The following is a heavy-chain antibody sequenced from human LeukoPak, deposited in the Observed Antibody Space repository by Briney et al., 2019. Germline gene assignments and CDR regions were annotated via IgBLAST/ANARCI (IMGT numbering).Heavy chain of an antibody. CDR3: ARGPYSYDSSGAFDI. CDR2: IYYSGST. J-gene: IGHJ3*02. CDR1: GGSISSSSYY. Sequence: SETLSLTCTVSGGSISSSSYYWGWIRQPPGKGLEWIGSIYYSGSTNYNPSLKSRVTISVDTSKNQFSLKLSSVTAADTAVYFCARGPYSYDSSGAFDIWGQGTMVTVSS. V-gene: IGHV4-39*07. D-gene: IGHD3-22*01.